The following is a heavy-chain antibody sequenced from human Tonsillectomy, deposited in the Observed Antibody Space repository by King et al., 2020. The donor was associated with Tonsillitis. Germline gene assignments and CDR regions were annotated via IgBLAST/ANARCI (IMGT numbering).Heavy chain of an antibody. CDR1: GFTFSTNG. Sequence: QLVQSGGGVVQPGRSLRLSCAASGFTFSTNGMHWVRQAPGKGLEWVAVIWYDGSKKYYADSVKGRFTISRDNSKNTLYLQMNSLRAEDTAVYYCARDGGAGGRYYYYMDVWGKGSTVTVSS. V-gene: IGHV3-33*08. J-gene: IGHJ6*03. CDR3: ARDGGAGGRYYYYMDV. D-gene: IGHD2-15*01. CDR2: IWYDGSKK.